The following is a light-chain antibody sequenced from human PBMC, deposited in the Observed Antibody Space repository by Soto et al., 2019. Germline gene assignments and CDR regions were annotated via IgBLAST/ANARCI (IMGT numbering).Light chain of an antibody. CDR2: SND. J-gene: IGLJ2*01. V-gene: IGLV1-44*01. CDR1: SSNIGINT. CDR3: AAWDDSLNGVV. Sequence: QSVLTQPPSASGTPGQRGTISCSGSSSNIGINTVNWYQQLPGTAPELLIYSNDQRPAGVPDRFSGSKFGTSASLAISGLQSEDEADYYCAAWDDSLNGVVFGGGTKLTVL.